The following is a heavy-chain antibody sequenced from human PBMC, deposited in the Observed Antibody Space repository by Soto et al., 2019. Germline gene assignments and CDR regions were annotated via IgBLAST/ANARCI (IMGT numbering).Heavy chain of an antibody. CDR2: ISYDGSNK. CDR1: GFTFSSYG. Sequence: QVQLVESGGGVVQPGRSLRLSCAASGFTFSSYGMHWVRQAPGKELEWVAVISYDGSNKYYADSVKGRFTISRDNSKNTLYLQMNSLRAEDTAVYYCAKAIQLWTPRYYYGMDVWGQGTTVTVSS. D-gene: IGHD5-18*01. V-gene: IGHV3-30*18. J-gene: IGHJ6*02. CDR3: AKAIQLWTPRYYYGMDV.